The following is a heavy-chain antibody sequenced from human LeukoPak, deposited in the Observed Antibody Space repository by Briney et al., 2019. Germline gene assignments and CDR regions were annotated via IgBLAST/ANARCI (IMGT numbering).Heavy chain of an antibody. Sequence: ATVKISCKVSGCTFTDYYMHWVQQAPGKGLEWMGLVDPEDGETIYAEKFQGRVTITVDTSTDTAYMELSSLRSEDTAVYYCATIEYSSSSRAFDIWGQGTMVTVSS. D-gene: IGHD6-6*01. V-gene: IGHV1-69-2*01. CDR2: VDPEDGET. CDR1: GCTFTDYY. CDR3: ATIEYSSSSRAFDI. J-gene: IGHJ3*02.